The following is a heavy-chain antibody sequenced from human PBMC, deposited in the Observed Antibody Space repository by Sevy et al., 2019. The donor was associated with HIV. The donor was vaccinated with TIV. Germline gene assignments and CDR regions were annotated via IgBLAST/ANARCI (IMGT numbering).Heavy chain of an antibody. J-gene: IGHJ4*02. Sequence: GGSLRLSCSGSGFIFSDYYMSWIRRAPGRGLEWVSYLSGSGITYNADSVEGRFTISRDNARNSLYLQMNSLRADDTAVYYCARDPLLGIAREVARGGYWGQGTLVTVSS. CDR2: LSGSGIT. CDR1: GFIFSDYY. V-gene: IGHV3-11*01. D-gene: IGHD2-2*03. CDR3: ARDPLLGIAREVARGGY.